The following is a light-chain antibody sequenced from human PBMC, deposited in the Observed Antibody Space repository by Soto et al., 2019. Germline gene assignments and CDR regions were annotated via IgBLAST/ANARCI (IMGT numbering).Light chain of an antibody. V-gene: IGLV2-8*01. CDR3: SSYAGSNNYV. Sequence: LTQPPSATGSPGQSVTISCTGTSSDVGGYNYVSWYQQHPGKAPKLMIYEVSKRPSGVPDRFSGSKSGNTASLTVSGLQAEDEADYYCSSYAGSNNYVFGTGTKVTVL. J-gene: IGLJ1*01. CDR2: EVS. CDR1: SSDVGGYNY.